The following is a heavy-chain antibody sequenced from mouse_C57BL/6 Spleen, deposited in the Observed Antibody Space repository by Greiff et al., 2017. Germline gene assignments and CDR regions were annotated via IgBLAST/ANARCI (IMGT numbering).Heavy chain of an antibody. CDR2: INPSRGYT. J-gene: IGHJ4*01. D-gene: IGHD2-4*01. Sequence: QVQLQQSGAELARPGASVKMSCKASGYTFTSYTMHWVKQRPGQGLEWIGYINPSRGYTKYNQKFKDKATLTAANSSSTAYMQLSSLTSEYSAFYYCARDVYDYGFYAMDYWGQGTSVTVSS. CDR3: ARDVYDYGFYAMDY. V-gene: IGHV1-4*01. CDR1: GYTFTSYT.